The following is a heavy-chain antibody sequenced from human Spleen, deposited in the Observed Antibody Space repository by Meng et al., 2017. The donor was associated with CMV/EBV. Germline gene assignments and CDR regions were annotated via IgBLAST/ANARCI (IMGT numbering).Heavy chain of an antibody. CDR3: TQGGEDSYGFDYYGMDV. Sequence: GESLKISCAASGFTFSSYWMHWVRQAPGKGLVWVSRINSDGSSTSYADSVKVRFTISRDNAKNSLYLQMNSLRAEDTAVYYCTQGGEDSYGFDYYGMDVWGQGTTVTVSS. CDR1: GFTFSSYW. V-gene: IGHV3-74*01. J-gene: IGHJ6*02. D-gene: IGHD5-18*01. CDR2: INSDGSST.